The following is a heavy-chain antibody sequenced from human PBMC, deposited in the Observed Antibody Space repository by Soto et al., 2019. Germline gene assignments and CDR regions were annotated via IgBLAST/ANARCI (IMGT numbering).Heavy chain of an antibody. D-gene: IGHD4-17*01. V-gene: IGHV3-48*01. J-gene: IGHJ4*02. Sequence: VQLVESGGGLVQPGGSLRLSCAVSGFIFSSYSMNWVRQAPGKGLEWVSYISSSSSTRYYADSVKGRFTISRDNAKNSLFLQMNSLRAEDTAVYYCARDMSDYNWGQGTLVTVSS. CDR2: ISSSSSTR. CDR1: GFIFSSYS. CDR3: ARDMSDYN.